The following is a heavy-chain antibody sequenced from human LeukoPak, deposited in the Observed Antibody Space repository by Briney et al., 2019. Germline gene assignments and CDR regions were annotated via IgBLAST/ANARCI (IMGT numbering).Heavy chain of an antibody. CDR2: INPNSGGT. Sequence: ASVKVSCKASGYTFTGYYMHWVRQAPGQGLEWMGWINPNSGGTNYAQKFQGRVTMTRDTSISTAYMELSRLRSDDTAVYYCARALRFLEWLLVEYYYGMDVWGQGTTVTVSS. CDR3: ARALRFLEWLLVEYYYGMDV. V-gene: IGHV1-2*02. J-gene: IGHJ6*02. CDR1: GYTFTGYY. D-gene: IGHD3-3*01.